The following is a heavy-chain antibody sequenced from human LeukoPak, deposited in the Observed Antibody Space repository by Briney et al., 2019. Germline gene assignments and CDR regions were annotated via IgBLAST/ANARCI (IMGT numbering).Heavy chain of an antibody. V-gene: IGHV4-59*01. D-gene: IGHD2-21*01. CDR2: IYYSGST. CDR3: ARILARQFTSFSDSRPYSYYYMDV. J-gene: IGHJ6*03. Sequence: SETLSLTCTVSGGSISSYYWSWLRQPPGKGLEWIGYIYYSGSTNYNPSLKSRVTISVDTSKNQFSLKLSSVTAADTAVYYCARILARQFTSFSDSRPYSYYYMDVWGKGTTVTVSS. CDR1: GGSISSYY.